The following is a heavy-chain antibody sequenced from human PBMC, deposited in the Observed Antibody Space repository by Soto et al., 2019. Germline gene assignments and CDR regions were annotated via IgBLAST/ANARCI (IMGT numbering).Heavy chain of an antibody. CDR3: ARAWGFSSGWYGSFSY. V-gene: IGHV6-1*01. CDR1: GDSVSSNRAA. J-gene: IGHJ4*02. Sequence: SQTLSLTCAISGDSVSSNRAAWNWIRQSPSRGLEWLGRTYYRSKWYNDYAVSVKSRVTINPDTSKNQFSLQLNSVTPEDTAVYYCARAWGFSSGWYGSFSYWGQGTLVTVSS. D-gene: IGHD6-19*01. CDR2: TYYRSKWYN.